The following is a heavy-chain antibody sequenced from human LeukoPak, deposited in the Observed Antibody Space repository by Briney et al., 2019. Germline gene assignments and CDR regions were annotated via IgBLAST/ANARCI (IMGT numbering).Heavy chain of an antibody. V-gene: IGHV3-74*01. Sequence: GGSLRLSCAASRFTFSDFAMSWVRQAPGKGLVWVSRINSDGTSASYADSVKGRFTISRDNAKNTLYLQMNSLRAEDTAVYYCARDLWVAATNYFDYWGQGTLVTVSS. J-gene: IGHJ4*02. CDR2: INSDGTSA. CDR3: ARDLWVAATNYFDY. CDR1: RFTFSDFA. D-gene: IGHD1-26*01.